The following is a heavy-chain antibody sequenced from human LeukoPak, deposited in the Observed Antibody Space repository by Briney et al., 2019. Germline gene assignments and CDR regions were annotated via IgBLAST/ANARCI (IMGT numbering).Heavy chain of an antibody. CDR1: GFTFSSYS. CDR3: AREEKRIQPED. CDR2: ISSSSSYI. D-gene: IGHD5-18*01. J-gene: IGHJ4*02. V-gene: IGHV3-21*01. Sequence: GGSLRLSCAASGFTFSSYSMNWVRQAPGKGLEWVSSISSSSSYIYYADSVKGRFTISRDNAKNSLYLQMNSLRAEDTAVYYCAREEKRIQPEDWGQGTLVTVSS.